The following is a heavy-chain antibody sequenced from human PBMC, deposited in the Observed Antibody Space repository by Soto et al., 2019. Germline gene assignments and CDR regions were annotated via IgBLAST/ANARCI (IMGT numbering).Heavy chain of an antibody. Sequence: PSETLSLTCTVSGGSISSGGYYWSWIRQHPGKGLEWIGYIYYSGSTYYSPSLKSRVTISVDTSKNQFSLKLSSVTAADTAVYYCARGEYYYDSSGYYPRPLGYWGQGTLVTVSS. V-gene: IGHV4-31*03. J-gene: IGHJ4*02. CDR2: IYYSGST. CDR1: GGSISSGGYY. CDR3: ARGEYYYDSSGYYPRPLGY. D-gene: IGHD3-22*01.